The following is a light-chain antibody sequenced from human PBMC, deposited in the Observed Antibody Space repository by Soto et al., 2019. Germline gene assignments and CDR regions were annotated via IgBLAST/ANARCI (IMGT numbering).Light chain of an antibody. CDR2: EVS. Sequence: QYVLTQPASVSGSPGQSITISCTGTSSDVGVYNYVSWYQQHPGKAPKLMIYEVSNRPSGVSNRFSGSKSGNTASLTISGLQAEDEADYYCNSYTGSSTYVFGTGTKLTVL. J-gene: IGLJ1*01. CDR1: SSDVGVYNY. CDR3: NSYTGSSTYV. V-gene: IGLV2-14*01.